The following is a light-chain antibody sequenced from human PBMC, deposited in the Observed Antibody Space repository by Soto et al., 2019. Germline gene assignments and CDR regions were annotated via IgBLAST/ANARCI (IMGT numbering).Light chain of an antibody. CDR3: QQRSTWPFT. CDR1: QSISSY. CDR2: DGS. Sequence: EIVLTQSPATLSLSPGERATLSCRASQSISSYLAWYQQKPDQAPRLLIYDGSNRATGIPARFSGSGSGTDFTLTISSLEPEDFAVYYCQQRSTWPFTFGPGTKVDIK. J-gene: IGKJ3*01. V-gene: IGKV3-11*01.